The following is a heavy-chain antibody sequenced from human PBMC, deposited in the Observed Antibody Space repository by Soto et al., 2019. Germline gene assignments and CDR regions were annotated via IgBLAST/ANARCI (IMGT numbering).Heavy chain of an antibody. D-gene: IGHD5-18*01. Sequence: QVQLVESGGGVVQPGRSLRLSCAASGFTFSSYGIHWVRQAPGTGLEWVALISDDGTAKYCADSVKGRFTISRDNSKNTLSLQMSSLGPEDPAVYYWVKERYVQLWLEDYGMDVWGQGTTVTVSS. CDR2: ISDDGTAK. V-gene: IGHV3-30*18. CDR3: VKERYVQLWLEDYGMDV. CDR1: GFTFSSYG. J-gene: IGHJ6*02.